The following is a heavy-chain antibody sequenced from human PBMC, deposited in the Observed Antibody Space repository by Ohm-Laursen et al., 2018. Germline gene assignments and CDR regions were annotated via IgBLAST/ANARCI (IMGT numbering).Heavy chain of an antibody. CDR1: GGSFRDYY. V-gene: IGHV4-59*01. CDR3: ASHNFDRDAFHI. CDR2: IHDRGST. Sequence: TLSLTWAVYGGSFRDYYWSWIRQPPGKGLEWIGHIHDRGSTNYNPSLKSRVTISVDTSKNQFSLKLSSVTAADTAVYYCASHNFDRDAFHIWGQGTMVTVYS. J-gene: IGHJ3*02.